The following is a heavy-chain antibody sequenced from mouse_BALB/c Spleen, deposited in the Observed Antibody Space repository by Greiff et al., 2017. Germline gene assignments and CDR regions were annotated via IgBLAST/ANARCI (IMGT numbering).Heavy chain of an antibody. V-gene: IGHV1S81*02. CDR1: GYTFTSYY. J-gene: IGHJ2*01. CDR2: INPSNGGT. D-gene: IGHD2-1*01. CDR3: TRSGNYYGYLDY. Sequence: VQLQQPGAELVKPGASVKLSCKASGYTFTSYYMYWVKQRPGQGLEWIGGINPSNGGTNFNEKFKSKATLTVDKSSSTAYMQLSSLTSEDSAVYYCTRSGNYYGYLDYWGQGTTLTVSS.